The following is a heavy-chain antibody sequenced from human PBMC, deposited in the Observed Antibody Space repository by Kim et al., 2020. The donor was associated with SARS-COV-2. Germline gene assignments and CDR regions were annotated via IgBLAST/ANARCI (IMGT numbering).Heavy chain of an antibody. CDR1: GFTFSDHY. CDR3: ARDSGVSAFDI. CDR2: TRNKANSYTT. Sequence: GGSLRLSCAASGFTFSDHYMDWVRQAPGKGLEWVGRTRNKANSYTTEYAASVKGRFTISRDDSKNSLYLQMNSLKTEDTAVYYCARDSGVSAFDIWGQGTMVTVSS. D-gene: IGHD7-27*01. J-gene: IGHJ3*02. V-gene: IGHV3-72*01.